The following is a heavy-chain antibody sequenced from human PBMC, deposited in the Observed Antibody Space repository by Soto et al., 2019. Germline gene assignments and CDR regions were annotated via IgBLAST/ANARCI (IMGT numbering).Heavy chain of an antibody. D-gene: IGHD3-10*01. Sequence: PSETLSLTCAVYGGSFSGYYWSWIRQPPGKGLEWIGEINHSGSTNYNPSLKSRVTISVDTSKNQFSLKLSSVTAADTAVYYCARGPYYYGSGSLGFDYYYYGMDVWGQGTTGTVSS. J-gene: IGHJ6*02. CDR3: ARGPYYYGSGSLGFDYYYYGMDV. CDR1: GGSFSGYY. V-gene: IGHV4-34*01. CDR2: INHSGST.